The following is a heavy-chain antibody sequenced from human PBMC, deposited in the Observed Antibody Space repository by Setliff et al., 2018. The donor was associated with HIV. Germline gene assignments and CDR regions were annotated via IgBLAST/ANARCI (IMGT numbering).Heavy chain of an antibody. CDR1: GYNYYSYS. V-gene: IGHV1-18*01. D-gene: IGHD6-6*01. Sequence: ASVKVSCKASGYNYYSYSISWVRQAPGQGLAWLAWIGGYVGDTHSAPNFRGRVTVTQDASRATAYMELRNLRSDDTAIYYCARGLRSSTYYYYYYMDVWGQGTLVTVSS. CDR3: ARGLRSSTYYYYYYMDV. CDR2: IGGYVGDT. J-gene: IGHJ6*03.